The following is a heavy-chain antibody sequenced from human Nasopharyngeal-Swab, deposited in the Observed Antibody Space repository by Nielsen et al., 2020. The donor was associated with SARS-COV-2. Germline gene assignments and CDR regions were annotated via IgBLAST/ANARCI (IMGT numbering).Heavy chain of an antibody. CDR1: GFTFSSYA. CDR3: ASSPGIAAPMGMDV. V-gene: IGHV3-30*04. J-gene: IGHJ6*02. Sequence: GESLKISCAASGFTFSSYAMHWVRQAPGKGLEWVAVISYDGSNKYYADSVKGRFTISRDNSKNTLYLQMNSLRAEDTAVYYCASSPGIAAPMGMDVWGQGTTVTVSS. D-gene: IGHD6-13*01. CDR2: ISYDGSNK.